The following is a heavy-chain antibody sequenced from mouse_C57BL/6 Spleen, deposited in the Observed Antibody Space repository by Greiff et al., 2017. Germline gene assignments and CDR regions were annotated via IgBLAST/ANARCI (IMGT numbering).Heavy chain of an antibody. V-gene: IGHV5-4*01. J-gene: IGHJ2*01. D-gene: IGHD1-1*01. CDR1: GFTFSSYA. Sequence: EVKLVESGGGLVKPGGSLKLSCAASGFTFSSYAMSWVRQTPEKRLEWVATISDGGSYTYYPDNVKGRFTISRDNAKNTRYLQMSHLKSEDTAMYYCARDDSSHAYDYWGQGTTLTVSS. CDR2: ISDGGSYT. CDR3: ARDDSSHAYDY.